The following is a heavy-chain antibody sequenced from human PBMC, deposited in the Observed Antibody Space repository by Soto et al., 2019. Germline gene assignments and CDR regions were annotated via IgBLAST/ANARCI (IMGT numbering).Heavy chain of an antibody. D-gene: IGHD3-10*01. V-gene: IGHV2-5*01. J-gene: IGHJ4*02. CDR3: AHGKRCYYGSGTYYPLFDY. Sequence: GPTLVNPTQTLTLTCTFSGFSLRTSGVAVGWIRQPPGKALEWLAVIYWNDDRRYSPSLKSSLTITKDTSKNRVVLTMTNMDPVDTATYYCAHGKRCYYGSGTYYPLFDYWGRGALVTVSS. CDR1: GFSLRTSGVA. CDR2: IYWNDDR.